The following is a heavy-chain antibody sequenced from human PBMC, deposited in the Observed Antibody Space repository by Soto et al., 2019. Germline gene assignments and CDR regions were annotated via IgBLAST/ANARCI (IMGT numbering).Heavy chain of an antibody. Sequence: SETLSLTCTVSGGSISSYYWSWIRQPPGKGLEWIGYIYYSGSTNYNPSLKSRVTISVDTSKNQFSLKLSSVTAADTAVYYCARDRRTYYDFWSGYTDLGYFDYWGQGTLVTVS. CDR3: ARDRRTYYDFWSGYTDLGYFDY. CDR2: IYYSGST. J-gene: IGHJ4*02. D-gene: IGHD3-3*01. V-gene: IGHV4-59*01. CDR1: GGSISSYY.